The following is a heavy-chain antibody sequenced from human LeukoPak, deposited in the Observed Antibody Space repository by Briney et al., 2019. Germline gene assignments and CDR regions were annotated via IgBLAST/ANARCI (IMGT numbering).Heavy chain of an antibody. J-gene: IGHJ4*02. V-gene: IGHV3-15*01. D-gene: IGHD3-3*01. Sequence: GGSLRLSCAASGINFSNAWLTWVRQAPGKGLEWVGRIKSKKDGEITDYAAPVKGRFTISRDDSKDTLYLEMISLKAEDTAVYYCSTGGGVLRFLGGQGTLVTVSS. CDR1: GINFSNAW. CDR2: IKSKKDGEIT. CDR3: STGGGVLRFL.